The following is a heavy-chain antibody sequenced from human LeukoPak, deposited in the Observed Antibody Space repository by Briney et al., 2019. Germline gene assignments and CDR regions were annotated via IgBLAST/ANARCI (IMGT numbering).Heavy chain of an antibody. D-gene: IGHD4-23*01. J-gene: IGHJ4*02. CDR2: INSDGSST. Sequence: GGSLRLSCAASGFTFSSYWMHWVRQAPGKGLVWVSRINSDGSSTSYADSVKGRFTISRDNAKNSLYLRMNSLRAEDTAVYYCARGWPTVVSPVDYWGQGTLVTVSS. V-gene: IGHV3-74*01. CDR3: ARGWPTVVSPVDY. CDR1: GFTFSSYW.